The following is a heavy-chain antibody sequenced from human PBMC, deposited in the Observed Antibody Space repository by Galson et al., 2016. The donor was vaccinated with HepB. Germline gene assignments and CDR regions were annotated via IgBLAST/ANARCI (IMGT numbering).Heavy chain of an antibody. CDR3: ARAIGYSSGYYFGF. V-gene: IGHV4-38-2*01. Sequence: ETLSLTCDVSGYSIDSGYYWAWIRQPPGKGLEWIGSIYQSGSTYYNVTLRSRVSISVDTSKNQFSLKMNSVSGADTAVYYCARAIGYSSGYYFGFWGQGTQVIVSS. CDR1: GYSIDSGYY. CDR2: IYQSGST. J-gene: IGHJ4*02. D-gene: IGHD5-12*01.